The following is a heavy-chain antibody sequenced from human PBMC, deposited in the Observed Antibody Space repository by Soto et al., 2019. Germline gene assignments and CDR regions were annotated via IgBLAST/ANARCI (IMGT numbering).Heavy chain of an antibody. CDR1: GYTFTSYD. CDR2: MNPNSGNT. Sequence: QVQLVQSGAEVKKPGASVKVSCKASGYTFTSYDINWVRQATGQGLEWMGWMNPNSGNTGYAQKFQGRVTMTRNTSISTVYMELSSLRYEDTAVYYCAREYYYGSGSYYTHYYYYYYMDVWGKGTTVTVSS. CDR3: AREYYYGSGSYYTHYYYYYYMDV. V-gene: IGHV1-8*01. J-gene: IGHJ6*03. D-gene: IGHD3-10*01.